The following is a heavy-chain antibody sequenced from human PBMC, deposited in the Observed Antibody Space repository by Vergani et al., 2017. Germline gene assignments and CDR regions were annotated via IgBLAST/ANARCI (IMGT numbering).Heavy chain of an antibody. V-gene: IGHV4-38-2*02. CDR3: ARQCCVSQGVGAFET. CDR1: GYSISRGYY. CDR2: VFHSGSA. Sequence: QVQLQESGPGLVKPSETLSLTCSVSGYSISRGYYWGWIRQPPGKGLEWIATVFHSGSAYYNPSLRRRVTISVETSKNQFSLRLTTLTAADTAVYYCARQCCVSQGVGAFETWGRGTEVSVSS. J-gene: IGHJ3*02. D-gene: IGHD5/OR15-5a*01.